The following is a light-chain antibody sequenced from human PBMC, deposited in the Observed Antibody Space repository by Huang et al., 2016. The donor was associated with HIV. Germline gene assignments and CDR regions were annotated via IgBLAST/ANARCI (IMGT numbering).Light chain of an antibody. Sequence: DIQMTQSPSTLSASVGDRVTITCRASQSISNWLAWYQQKPVKAPKLMIYKASSLESGVPSRFSGSGCGTEFTLTINSLQPDDFATYYCQQYNSYSELTFGGGTKVEIK. CDR1: QSISNW. V-gene: IGKV1-5*03. CDR3: QQYNSYSELT. CDR2: KAS. J-gene: IGKJ4*01.